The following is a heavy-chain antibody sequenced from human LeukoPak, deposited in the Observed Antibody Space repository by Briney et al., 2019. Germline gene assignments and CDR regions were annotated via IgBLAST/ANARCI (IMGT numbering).Heavy chain of an antibody. Sequence: PGGSLRLSCAASGFTFSSYEMNWVRQAPGKGLEWVSYISSSGSTIYYADSVKGRFTISRDNAKNSLYLQMNSLRAEDTAVYYCARGQNYYDSSGYYYDSIWYFDLWGRGTLVTVSS. V-gene: IGHV3-48*03. CDR3: ARGQNYYDSSGYYYDSIWYFDL. CDR1: GFTFSSYE. J-gene: IGHJ2*01. CDR2: ISSSGSTI. D-gene: IGHD3-22*01.